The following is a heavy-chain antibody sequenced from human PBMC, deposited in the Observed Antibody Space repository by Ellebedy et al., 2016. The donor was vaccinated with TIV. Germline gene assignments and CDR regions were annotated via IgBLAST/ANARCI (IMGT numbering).Heavy chain of an antibody. CDR2: INPDSGGT. D-gene: IGHD1-1*01. CDR3: ARVRRGSSGMDV. J-gene: IGHJ6*02. Sequence: ASVKVSCKASGYTFTAYYIHWVRQAPGQGLEWMGWINPDSGGTNFAQKFQGRVTMTRDASINTAYMQLSRLQSDDTAVYHCARVRRGSSGMDVWGQGTTVTVS. V-gene: IGHV1-2*02. CDR1: GYTFTAYY.